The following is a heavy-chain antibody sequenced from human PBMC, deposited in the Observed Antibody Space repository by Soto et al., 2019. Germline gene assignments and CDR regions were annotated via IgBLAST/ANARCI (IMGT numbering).Heavy chain of an antibody. CDR1: GYSLSSGYY. D-gene: IGHD3-22*01. CDR3: ARVPRSSGYYNWYDP. V-gene: IGHV4-38-2*01. CDR2: IYHSGST. J-gene: IGHJ5*02. Sequence: PSETLSLTCAVSGYSLSSGYYWGWIRHPPWKGLELIGSIYHSGSTYYNPSLKSRVTISVDTSKNQFSLKLSSGTAADTAVYYCARVPRSSGYYNWYDPWGQGTLVNVSS.